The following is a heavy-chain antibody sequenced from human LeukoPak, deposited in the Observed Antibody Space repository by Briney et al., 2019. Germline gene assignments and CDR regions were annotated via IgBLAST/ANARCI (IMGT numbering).Heavy chain of an antibody. V-gene: IGHV3-9*01. J-gene: IGHJ4*02. CDR2: ISWNSGSI. D-gene: IGHD3-16*02. CDR1: GFTFDDYA. Sequence: GGSLRLSCAASGFTFDDYAMHWVRQAPGNGLEWVSGISWNSGSIGYADSVKGRFTISRDNAKNSLYLQMNSLRAEDTALYYCAKGGVWGSYRYTEPFDYWGQGTLVTVSS. CDR3: AKGGVWGSYRYTEPFDY.